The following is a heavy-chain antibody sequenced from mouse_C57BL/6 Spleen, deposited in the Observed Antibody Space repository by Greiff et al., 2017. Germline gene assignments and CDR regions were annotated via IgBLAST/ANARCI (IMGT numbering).Heavy chain of an antibody. D-gene: IGHD1-1*01. V-gene: IGHV1-69*01. CDR2: IDPSDSYT. CDR3: ARTDYGSRSWFAY. CDR1: GYTFTSYW. J-gene: IGHJ3*01. Sequence: QVQLQQPGAELVMPGASVKLSCKASGYTFTSYWMHWVKQRPGQGLEWIGEIDPSDSYTNYNQKFKGKSTLTVDKSSSTAYMQLSSLTSEDSAVYYCARTDYGSRSWFAYWGQGTLATVSA.